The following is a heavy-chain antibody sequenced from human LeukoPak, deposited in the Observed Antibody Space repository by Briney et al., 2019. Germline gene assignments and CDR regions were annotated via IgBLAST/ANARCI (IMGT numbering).Heavy chain of an antibody. CDR3: AGEETDYDILTGYYNAAFDI. CDR1: GFTFSSYW. CDR2: IKQDGSEK. Sequence: PGGSLRLSCAASGFTFSSYWMSWVRQAPGKGLEWVANIKQDGSEKYYVDSVKGRFTISRDNAKNSLHLQMNSLRAEDTAVYYCAGEETDYDILTGYYNAAFDIWAKGQWSPSLQ. J-gene: IGHJ3*02. D-gene: IGHD3-9*01. V-gene: IGHV3-7*03.